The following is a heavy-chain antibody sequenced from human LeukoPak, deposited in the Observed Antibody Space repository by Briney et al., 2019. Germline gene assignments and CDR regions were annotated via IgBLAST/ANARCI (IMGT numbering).Heavy chain of an antibody. J-gene: IGHJ4*02. D-gene: IGHD6-19*01. CDR3: ARDSGWFRFDH. Sequence: GGSLRLSCAASGFTFSSYAMTWVRQAPGKGLEWVANIKEDGSQKYYVDSVKGRFTISRDNAKNSLFLQTNSLRVDDTAVYYCARDSGWFRFDHWGQGTLVTVSS. CDR1: GFTFSSYA. CDR2: IKEDGSQK. V-gene: IGHV3-7*03.